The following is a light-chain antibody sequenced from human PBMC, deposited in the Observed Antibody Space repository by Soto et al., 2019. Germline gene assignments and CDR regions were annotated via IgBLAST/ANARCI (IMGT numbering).Light chain of an antibody. V-gene: IGLV8-61*01. CDR2: STN. CDR1: SGSVSTRSY. Sequence: QTVVTQEPSFSVSPGGTITLTCGLTSGSVSTRSYPSWYQQTPCQAPRTLIYSTNTRSSGVPDRFSGSILGNKAALTITGAQADDESDYYCALSLPRGVWEFGGGTQLTVL. CDR3: ALSLPRGVWE. J-gene: IGLJ3*02.